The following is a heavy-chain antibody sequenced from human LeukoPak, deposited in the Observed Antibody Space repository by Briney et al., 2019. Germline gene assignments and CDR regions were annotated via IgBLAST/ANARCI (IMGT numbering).Heavy chain of an antibody. CDR1: GFTFDDYA. J-gene: IGHJ3*02. CDR3: AKGVHYYDFWSGLGAFDI. V-gene: IGHV3-9*01. CDR2: ISWNSGSI. D-gene: IGHD3-3*01. Sequence: PGRSPRLSCAASGFTFDDYAMHWVRQAPGKGLEWVSGISWNSGSIGYADSVKGRFTISRDNAKNSLYLQMNSLRAEDTALYYCAKGVHYYDFWSGLGAFDIWGQGTMVTVSS.